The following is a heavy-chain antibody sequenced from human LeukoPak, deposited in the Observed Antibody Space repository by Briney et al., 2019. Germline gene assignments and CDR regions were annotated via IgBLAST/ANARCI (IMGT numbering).Heavy chain of an antibody. CDR1: GGSVSSGSYY. J-gene: IGHJ5*02. Sequence: SETLSLTCTVSGGSVSSGSYYWSWIRQPPGKGLEWIGYIYYSGSTNYNPSLKSRVTISVDTSKNQFSLKLSSVTAADTAVYYCARGFYDFWSGYYNRNWFDPWGQGTLVTVSS. CDR3: ARGFYDFWSGYYNRNWFDP. CDR2: IYYSGST. D-gene: IGHD3-3*01. V-gene: IGHV4-61*01.